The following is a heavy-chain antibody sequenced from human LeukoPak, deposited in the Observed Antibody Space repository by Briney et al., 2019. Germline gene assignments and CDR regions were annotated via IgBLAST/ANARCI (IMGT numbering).Heavy chain of an antibody. Sequence: PSETLSLTCTVSGGSISSYYWSWIRQPAGKGLEWIGRIYTSGSTNYNPSLQSRVTMSVDTSKNQFSLKLSSVTAADTAVYYCASYDYSKTQDGMDVWGQGTTVTVSS. J-gene: IGHJ6*02. V-gene: IGHV4-4*07. CDR2: IYTSGST. D-gene: IGHD4-11*01. CDR3: ASYDYSKTQDGMDV. CDR1: GGSISSYY.